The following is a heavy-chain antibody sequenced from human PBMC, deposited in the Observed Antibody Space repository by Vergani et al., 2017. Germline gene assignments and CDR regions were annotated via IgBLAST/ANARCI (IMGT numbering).Heavy chain of an antibody. Sequence: QVQLVQSGAEVKKPGASVKLSCKASGYTFITYYIHWVRQAPGQGLEWMGIINPSGGSTTYAQKFQGRVTMTRDTSTTTVYMELSSLRSEDTAVYYCARGVDYYDSSGYEYWGQGTLVTVSS. CDR3: ARGVDYYDSSGYEY. CDR1: GYTFITYY. D-gene: IGHD3-22*01. V-gene: IGHV1-46*01. CDR2: INPSGGST. J-gene: IGHJ4*02.